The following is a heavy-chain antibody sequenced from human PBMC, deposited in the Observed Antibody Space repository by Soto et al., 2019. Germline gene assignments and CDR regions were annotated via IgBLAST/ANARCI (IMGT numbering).Heavy chain of an antibody. CDR2: IRNKAHSYTT. J-gene: IGHJ4*02. Sequence: PGGSLRLSCAASGFTFSDHFIHWVRQAPGKGLEWVGRIRNKAHSYTTTYAASVKDRFTISRDDSKKSVYLQMNSLKSEDTAVYYCGRGLYGDYALDGWGQGTLVTSPQ. V-gene: IGHV3-72*01. CDR1: GFTFSDHF. CDR3: GRGLYGDYALDG. D-gene: IGHD4-17*01.